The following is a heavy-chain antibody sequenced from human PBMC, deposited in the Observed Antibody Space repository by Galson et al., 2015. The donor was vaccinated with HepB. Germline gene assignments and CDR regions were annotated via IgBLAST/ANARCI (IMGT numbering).Heavy chain of an antibody. CDR3: TRFGGPTFNHFGLDV. D-gene: IGHD3-10*01. CDR2: IYPGDSQT. CDR1: GYRFSDYW. V-gene: IGHV5-51*01. Sequence: QSGAEVKKSGESLKISCKGSGYRFSDYWIAWVRQMPGKGLEWMGLIYPGDSQTRYSPSFQGQVTFSADKSISTAYLQWSSLKASDTAMYYCTRFGGPTFNHFGLDVWGQGTTVTVSS. J-gene: IGHJ6*02.